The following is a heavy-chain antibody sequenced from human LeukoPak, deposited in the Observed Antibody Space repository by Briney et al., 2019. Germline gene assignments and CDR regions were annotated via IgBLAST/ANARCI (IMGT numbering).Heavy chain of an antibody. V-gene: IGHV1-2*02. CDR1: GYTFSGYY. Sequence: GASVKVSCKASGYTFSGYYIHWVRQAPGQGLEWMGWINPNSGGTNYAQRFQGRVTMTRDTSINTAYMELSRLTSDDTAVYYCARGFRSGSYSEFDYWGQGTLVTVSS. CDR2: INPNSGGT. CDR3: ARGFRSGSYSEFDY. J-gene: IGHJ4*02. D-gene: IGHD1-26*01.